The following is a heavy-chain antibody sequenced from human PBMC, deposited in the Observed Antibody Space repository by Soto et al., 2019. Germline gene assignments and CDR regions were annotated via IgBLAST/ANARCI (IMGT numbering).Heavy chain of an antibody. CDR2: IWYDGGNK. Sequence: QVQLVESGGGVVQPGRSLRLSCAASGFNFSSYVMHWVRQAPGKGLEWVAVIWYDGGNKYYADSVKGRFTISRENSKNTLYLQMNSLRAEDTAVYYCARDGQWLPRDGIRSSYYCDYWGQGTLVTVSS. CDR1: GFNFSSYV. V-gene: IGHV3-33*01. CDR3: ARDGQWLPRDGIRSSYYCDY. J-gene: IGHJ4*02. D-gene: IGHD6-19*01.